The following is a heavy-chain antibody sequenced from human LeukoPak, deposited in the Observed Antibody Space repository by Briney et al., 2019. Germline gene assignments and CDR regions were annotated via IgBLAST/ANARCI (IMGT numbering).Heavy chain of an antibody. V-gene: IGHV3-21*01. CDR1: GFTFSTFA. CDR3: ARARIEHSSSSSRGLFDY. J-gene: IGHJ4*02. CDR2: ISETGRST. D-gene: IGHD6-6*01. Sequence: GGSLRLSCVASGFTFSTFAMNWVRQAPGKGLEWVSTISETGRSTYYADSVKGQFTISRDNAKNSLYLQMNSLRAEDTAVYYCARARIEHSSSSSRGLFDYWGQGTLVTVSS.